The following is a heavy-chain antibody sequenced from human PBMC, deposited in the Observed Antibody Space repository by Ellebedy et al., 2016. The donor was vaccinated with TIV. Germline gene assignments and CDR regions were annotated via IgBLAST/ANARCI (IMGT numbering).Heavy chain of an antibody. CDR2: ITGDNSSI. D-gene: IGHD6-19*01. CDR1: GFTFRPYG. Sequence: PGGSLRLSCAGSGFTFRPYGMNWVRQAPGKGLEWLSFITGDNSSINYADSVKGRFTISRDNADNSLFLQMNSLRVEDTAVYFCARTPHSGAWGPFDYWGQGTLVTVSS. V-gene: IGHV3-48*01. CDR3: ARTPHSGAWGPFDY. J-gene: IGHJ4*02.